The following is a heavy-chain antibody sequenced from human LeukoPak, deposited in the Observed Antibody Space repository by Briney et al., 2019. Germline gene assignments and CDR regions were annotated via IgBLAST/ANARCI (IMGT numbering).Heavy chain of an antibody. CDR2: IYYNGGA. D-gene: IGHD1-7*01. CDR3: ARLSGTNHEAIDY. Sequence: PSETLSLTCSVSGGSITSGPYYWGWIRQPPGKGLEWIGSIYYNGGAYYNSSLKSRVTISVDTSKNQFSLKLSSLTAADMAVYYCARLSGTNHEAIDYWGQGTLVTVSS. CDR1: GGSITSGPYY. J-gene: IGHJ4*02. V-gene: IGHV4-39*01.